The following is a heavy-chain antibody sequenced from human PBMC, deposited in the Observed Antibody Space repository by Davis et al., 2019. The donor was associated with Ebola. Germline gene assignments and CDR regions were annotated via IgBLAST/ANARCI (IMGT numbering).Heavy chain of an antibody. Sequence: GESLKISCAASGFTFDTYSMNWVRQTPGKGLEWVATIKRDGDEKDYVDSVKGRFTVSRDNAKNSLYLQMNSLRAEDTAVYYCARDSGYDSPSPPYYYYGMDVWGKGTMVTVSS. CDR2: IKRDGDEK. D-gene: IGHD5-12*01. V-gene: IGHV3-7*01. CDR3: ARDSGYDSPSPPYYYYGMDV. CDR1: GFTFDTYS. J-gene: IGHJ6*04.